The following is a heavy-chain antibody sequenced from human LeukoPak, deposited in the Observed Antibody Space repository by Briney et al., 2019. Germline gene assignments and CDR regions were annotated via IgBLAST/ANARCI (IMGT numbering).Heavy chain of an antibody. J-gene: IGHJ4*02. CDR3: ARQLYSDILTGYFDY. CDR1: GGSISSYY. D-gene: IGHD3-9*01. V-gene: IGHV4-59*08. CDR2: IYYSGST. Sequence: SETLSLTCTVSGGSISSYYWSWVRQPPGKGLEWIGYIYYSGSTTYNPPLKSRVTISVDTSMPQFSLKLSSATAAATAVYYCARQLYSDILTGYFDYCGQGTLATVSS.